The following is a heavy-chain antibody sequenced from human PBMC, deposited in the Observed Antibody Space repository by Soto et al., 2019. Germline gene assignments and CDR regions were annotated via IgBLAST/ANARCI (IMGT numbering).Heavy chain of an antibody. V-gene: IGHV1-3*01. CDR1: GYTFSNSA. Sequence: QVQLVQSGAEVKKPGASVKVSCKASGYTFSNSAIYWVRQAPGQRLECVGWINAANGNTKYSQRFQGRVTATRDTSASTAYMELSSLRSEATTVYSCARADAGHDQSGMDVWGQGTTVIVSS. D-gene: IGHD5-12*01. J-gene: IGHJ6*02. CDR3: ARADAGHDQSGMDV. CDR2: INAANGNT.